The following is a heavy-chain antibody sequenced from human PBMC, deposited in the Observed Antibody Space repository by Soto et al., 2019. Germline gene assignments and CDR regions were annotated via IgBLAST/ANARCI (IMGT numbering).Heavy chain of an antibody. CDR1: GYTFTSYY. Sequence: QVQLVQSGAEVKKPGASVKVSCKASGYTFTSYYISWVRQAPGQGLEWMGWISGYNGNTNYAQKLQGRVTMTTDTSTSTAYRELRSLRSDDSSVYSCAREGPPSLNWGHGTLVTVSS. CDR2: ISGYNGNT. CDR3: AREGPPSLN. D-gene: IGHD2-2*01. V-gene: IGHV1-18*01. J-gene: IGHJ4*01.